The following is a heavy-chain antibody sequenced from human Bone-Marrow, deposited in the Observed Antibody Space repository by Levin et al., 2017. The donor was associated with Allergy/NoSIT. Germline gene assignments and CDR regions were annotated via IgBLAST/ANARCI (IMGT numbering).Heavy chain of an antibody. CDR2: IRNKTDNYAT. J-gene: IGHJ4*02. CDR3: IRPYAD. CDR1: GFTFSASA. Sequence: GESLKISCAASGFTFSASAIHWVRQASGKGLEWVGRIRNKTDNYATAYGAWVEGRFTIFRDDSKNTADEQMNSLKTDDTAVYYCIRPYADWGQGTLVTVSS. D-gene: IGHD3-16*01. V-gene: IGHV3-73*01.